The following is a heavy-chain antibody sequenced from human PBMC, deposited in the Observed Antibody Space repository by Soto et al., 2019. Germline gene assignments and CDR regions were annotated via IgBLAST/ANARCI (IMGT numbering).Heavy chain of an antibody. CDR2: IAYDGINT. V-gene: IGHV3-30-3*01. D-gene: IGHD1-1*01. CDR3: ARVTPGNNLYYFSGLDV. Sequence: GGSLRLSCVASGFNFGTYAIHWVRQAPGKGLQWVALIAYDGINTYYADSVKGRFTISRDNSKNTLHLQMNSLRPEDTGVYFCARVTPGNNLYYFSGLDVWGQGTSVTISS. CDR1: GFNFGTYA. J-gene: IGHJ6*02.